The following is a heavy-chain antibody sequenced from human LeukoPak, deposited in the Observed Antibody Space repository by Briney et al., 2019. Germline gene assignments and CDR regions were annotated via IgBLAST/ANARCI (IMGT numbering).Heavy chain of an antibody. Sequence: SETLSLTCTVSGGSISSHYWSWIRQPPGKGLEWIGYIYYSGSTNYNPSLKSRVTISVDTSKNQFSLKLSSVTAADTAVYYCASPPPYYYGSGSYPPDWFDPWGQGTLVTVSS. J-gene: IGHJ5*02. CDR2: IYYSGST. V-gene: IGHV4-59*11. CDR3: ASPPPYYYGSGSYPPDWFDP. CDR1: GGSISSHY. D-gene: IGHD3-10*01.